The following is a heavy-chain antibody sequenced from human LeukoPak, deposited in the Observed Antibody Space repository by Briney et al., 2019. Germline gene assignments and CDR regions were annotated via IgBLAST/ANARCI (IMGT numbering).Heavy chain of an antibody. Sequence: ASVKVSCKASGYTFTGYYMHWVRQAPGQGLERMGWINPNSGGTNYAQKFQGRVTMTRDTSISTAYMELSSLRSEDTAVYYCARDRSGYTKRGFDAFEIWGQGTMVTVSS. CDR3: ARDRSGYTKRGFDAFEI. CDR2: INPNSGGT. J-gene: IGHJ3*02. CDR1: GYTFTGYY. D-gene: IGHD5-18*01. V-gene: IGHV1-2*02.